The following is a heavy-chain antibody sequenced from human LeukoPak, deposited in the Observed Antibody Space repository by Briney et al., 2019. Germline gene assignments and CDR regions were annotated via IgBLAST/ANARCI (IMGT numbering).Heavy chain of an antibody. CDR2: IYPGDSDA. Sequence: ESLEISCKGSGYTFTSYWIGWVRQVPGKGLEWMGIIYPGDSDARYSPSFQGQVTISVDKSISTAYLQWSSLKASDTASYFCARHLRASGGHFYAMDVWGQGTTVTVSS. CDR1: GYTFTSYW. J-gene: IGHJ6*02. V-gene: IGHV5-51*01. D-gene: IGHD2-15*01. CDR3: ARHLRASGGHFYAMDV.